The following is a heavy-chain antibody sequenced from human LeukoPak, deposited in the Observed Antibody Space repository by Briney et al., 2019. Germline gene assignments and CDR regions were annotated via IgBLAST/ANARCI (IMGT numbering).Heavy chain of an antibody. CDR3: ARVWDDAFDI. CDR2: IQSSDSTR. CDR1: GFTFSSYS. V-gene: IGHV3-48*04. J-gene: IGHJ3*02. Sequence: GGSLRLLCAASGFTFSSYSMNWVRQAPGKGLEWDSYIQSSDSTRYYADSVKGRFTIYRDNAKNSLYLQMNILRAGDTAVYYWARVWDDAFDIWGQGTMVTVSS. D-gene: IGHD3-16*01.